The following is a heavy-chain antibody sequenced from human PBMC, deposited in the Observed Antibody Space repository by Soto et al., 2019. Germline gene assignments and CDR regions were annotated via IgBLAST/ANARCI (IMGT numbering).Heavy chain of an antibody. D-gene: IGHD2-2*01. CDR3: VPLCRYCSTTTPS. CDR2: ISGNGGDYT. CDR1: GFTFSTYA. Sequence: EVQLLESGGGLVQPGGSLRLSCAASGFTFSTYAMSWVRQAPRKGLEWVSAISGNGGDYTYYADSVKGWFTISRDNSKNTPYLQMSSLRGEDTAVYYCVPLCRYCSTTTPSWGQGTLVTVSS. J-gene: IGHJ4*02. V-gene: IGHV3-23*01.